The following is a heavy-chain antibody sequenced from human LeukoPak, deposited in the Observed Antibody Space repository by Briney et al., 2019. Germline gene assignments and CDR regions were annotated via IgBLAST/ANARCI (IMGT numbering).Heavy chain of an antibody. Sequence: PSETLSLTCTVSGGSITSYYWTWIRQPPGTGLEWIGYIYYSVSTNYNPSLKSRVTISVDTSKKQFPLKLRSVTAAETAMYYFARGRHGYGGGDDAVDFWARGTVVTVP. CDR1: GGSITSYY. CDR3: ARGRHGYGGGDDAVDF. D-gene: IGHD6-19*01. CDR2: IYYSVST. J-gene: IGHJ3*01. V-gene: IGHV4-59*01.